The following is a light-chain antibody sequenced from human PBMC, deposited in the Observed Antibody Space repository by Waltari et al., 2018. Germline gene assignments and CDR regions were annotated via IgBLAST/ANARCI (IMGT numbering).Light chain of an antibody. J-gene: IGKJ1*01. CDR2: DAS. Sequence: EIVLTQSPGPLSLSPGETATLSCRASQSVHRALVWYQQKPGQAPRLLIYDASRRAPGIPDRFSGSGSGTDFSLTISRLEPEDFAVYYCQKYERLPATFGQGTKVEIK. CDR3: QKYERLPAT. V-gene: IGKV3-20*01. CDR1: QSVHRA.